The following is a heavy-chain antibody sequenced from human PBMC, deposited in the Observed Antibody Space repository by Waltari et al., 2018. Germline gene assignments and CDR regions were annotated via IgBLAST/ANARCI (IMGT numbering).Heavy chain of an antibody. Sequence: QVQLVQSGAEVKKPGASVKVSCKASGHRFSIYDISWVRQATGKSLEWMEWLTPASGDTGYAQKVQDRVTLTRDTSSNTAYMELSSLRFEDTAVYYWAEVRVGGAGASWFDPWGQGTLVTVS. CDR3: AEVRVGGAGASWFDP. D-gene: IGHD2-15*01. CDR2: LTPASGDT. CDR1: GHRFSIYD. V-gene: IGHV1-8*01. J-gene: IGHJ5*02.